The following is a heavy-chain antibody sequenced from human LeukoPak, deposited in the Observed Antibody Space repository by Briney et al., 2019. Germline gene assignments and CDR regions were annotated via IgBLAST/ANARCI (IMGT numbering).Heavy chain of an antibody. V-gene: IGHV3-48*03. Sequence: PGGSLRLSCVASGFSFSNYEMNWVRQAPGKGLEWVSYITSAGSTICYAESVKGRFTISRDNAKNSLYLQMNSLRAEDTAVYYCARETRHYFDSSGYSLYFDYWGQGTLVTVSS. D-gene: IGHD3-22*01. CDR2: ITSAGSTI. CDR3: ARETRHYFDSSGYSLYFDY. CDR1: GFSFSNYE. J-gene: IGHJ4*02.